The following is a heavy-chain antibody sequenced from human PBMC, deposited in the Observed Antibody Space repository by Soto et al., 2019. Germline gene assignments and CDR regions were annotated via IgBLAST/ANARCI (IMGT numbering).Heavy chain of an antibody. Sequence: GGSLRLSCAASGFTFSSYAMHWVRQAPGKGLEWVAVISYDGSNKYYADSVKGRFTISRDNSKNTLYLQMNSLRAEDTAVYYCARGNYDFWSGYSGYFDYWGQGTLVTVSS. CDR2: ISYDGSNK. CDR3: ARGNYDFWSGYSGYFDY. J-gene: IGHJ4*02. V-gene: IGHV3-30-3*01. D-gene: IGHD3-3*01. CDR1: GFTFSSYA.